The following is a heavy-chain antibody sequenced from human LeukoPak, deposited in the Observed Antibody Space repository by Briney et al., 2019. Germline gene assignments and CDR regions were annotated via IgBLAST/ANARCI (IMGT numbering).Heavy chain of an antibody. D-gene: IGHD6-6*01. CDR1: GGTFSSYA. J-gene: IGHJ4*01. V-gene: IGHV1-69*04. CDR3: ARGIGLGLSSYNY. Sequence: SVKVSCKASGGTFSSYAISWVRQAPGQGLEWMGRIIPILGIANYAQKFQGRVTITADKSTSTAYMELSSLRSEDTAVYYCARGIGLGLSSYNYWGQGTLVTVSS. CDR2: IIPILGIA.